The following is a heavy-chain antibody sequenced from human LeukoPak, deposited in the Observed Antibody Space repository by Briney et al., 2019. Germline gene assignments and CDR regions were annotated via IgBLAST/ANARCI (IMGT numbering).Heavy chain of an antibody. CDR1: GFTFSSYS. D-gene: IGHD2-2*01. V-gene: IGHV3-21*01. Sequence: PGGSLRLSCAASGFTFSSYSMNWVRQAPGKGLEWVSSISSSSSYVYYADSVKGRFTISRDNAKNSLYLQMNSLRAEDTAVYYCAKEGSVGYCSSTSCALDYWGQGTLVTVSS. J-gene: IGHJ4*02. CDR3: AKEGSVGYCSSTSCALDY. CDR2: ISSSSSYV.